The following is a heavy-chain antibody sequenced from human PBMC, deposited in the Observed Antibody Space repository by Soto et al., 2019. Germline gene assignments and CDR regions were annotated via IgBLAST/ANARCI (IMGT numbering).Heavy chain of an antibody. D-gene: IGHD1-20*01. V-gene: IGHV1-18*01. J-gene: IGHJ4*02. CDR1: GYTFTNYG. Sequence: QVQLVQSGAEVKKPGASVKVSCKASGYTFTNYGLSWARQAPGQGLEWMGWISPYKGNTDHAQNFQGRVTMTTDTSTSTAYMELRSLRSDDTAVYYCARVISISRGASITDYWGQGTLVTVSS. CDR3: ARVISISRGASITDY. CDR2: ISPYKGNT.